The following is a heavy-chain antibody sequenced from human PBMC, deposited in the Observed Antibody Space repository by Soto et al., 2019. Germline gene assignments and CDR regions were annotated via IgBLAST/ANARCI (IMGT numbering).Heavy chain of an antibody. V-gene: IGHV4-30-4*01. CDR3: ARDPIVVVKHYYGMDV. CDR1: GGSISSGDYY. D-gene: IGHD2-21*01. Sequence: PSETLSLTCTVSGGSISSGDYYWSWIRQPPGKGLEWSGYIYYSGSTYYNPSLKSRVTISVDTSKNQFSLKLSSVTAADTAVYYCARDPIVVVKHYYGMDVWGQGTTVTVSS. J-gene: IGHJ6*02. CDR2: IYYSGST.